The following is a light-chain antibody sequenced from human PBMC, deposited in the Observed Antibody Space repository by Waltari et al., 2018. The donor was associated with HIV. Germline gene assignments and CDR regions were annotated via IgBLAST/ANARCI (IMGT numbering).Light chain of an antibody. CDR3: QHYGSSQIT. CDR1: QSVSSSY. Sequence: EIVLPQSPGTLSSSPGERATLSCRASQSVSSSYLAWYQQKPGQAPRLLIYDASNRATGIPDRFSDSGSGTDFTLTISRLEPEDFAVYYCQHYGSSQITFGQGTRLEIK. V-gene: IGKV3-20*01. CDR2: DAS. J-gene: IGKJ5*01.